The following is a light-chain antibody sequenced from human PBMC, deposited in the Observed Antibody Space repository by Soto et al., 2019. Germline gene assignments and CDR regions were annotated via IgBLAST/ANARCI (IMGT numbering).Light chain of an antibody. CDR2: GAS. CDR1: QSVSSN. Sequence: EVVMTQSPATLSVSPGERATLSCRASQSVSSNLAWYQQKPGQAPRLLIYGASTRATGIPARFSGSVSGTEFTLPISSLQSEDFSVYYYQQYNNWPPWTFGQGTKVEIK. CDR3: QQYNNWPPWT. V-gene: IGKV3-15*01. J-gene: IGKJ1*01.